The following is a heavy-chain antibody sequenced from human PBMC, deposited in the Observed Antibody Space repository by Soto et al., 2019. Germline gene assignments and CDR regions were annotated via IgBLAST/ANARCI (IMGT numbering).Heavy chain of an antibody. CDR1: GFTFSSYW. V-gene: IGHV3-74*01. D-gene: IGHD1-1*01. Sequence: VGSLSLSCAASGFTFSSYWMHWVRQAPGKGLVWVSRINSDGSSTSYADSVKGRFTISRDNAKNTLYLQMNSLRAEDTAVYYCARAKERSYYYGMGVWGQGTTVTVSS. CDR3: ARAKERSYYYGMGV. J-gene: IGHJ6*02. CDR2: INSDGSST.